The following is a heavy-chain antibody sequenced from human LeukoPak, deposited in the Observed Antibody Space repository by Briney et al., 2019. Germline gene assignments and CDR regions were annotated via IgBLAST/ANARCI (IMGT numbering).Heavy chain of an antibody. CDR2: IYYSGSS. CDR3: ASRGSGSSTGRNWFDP. V-gene: IGHV4-31*03. Sequence: SQTLSLTCTVSGGSINNGGYYWSWIRQHPGKGLEWIGYIYYSGSSYYNPSLRSRVTISVDTSKNHFSLKLSSVTAADTAVYYCASRGSGSSTGRNWFDPWGQGTLVTVSS. J-gene: IGHJ5*02. CDR1: GGSINNGGYY. D-gene: IGHD1-26*01.